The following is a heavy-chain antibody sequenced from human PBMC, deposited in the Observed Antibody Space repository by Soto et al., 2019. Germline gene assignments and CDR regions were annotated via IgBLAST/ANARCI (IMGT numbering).Heavy chain of an antibody. D-gene: IGHD6-13*01. CDR1: GDSVSSNSAA. CDR2: TYYRSKWYN. CDR3: ARGRIAAAGRAYYYYYGMDV. Sequence: SQTLSLTCAISGDSVSSNSAAWNWIRQSPSRGPEWLGRTYYRSKWYNDYAVSVKSRITINPDTSKNQFSLQLNSVTPEDTAVYYCARGRIAAAGRAYYYYYGMDVWGQGTPPTVYS. V-gene: IGHV6-1*01. J-gene: IGHJ6*02.